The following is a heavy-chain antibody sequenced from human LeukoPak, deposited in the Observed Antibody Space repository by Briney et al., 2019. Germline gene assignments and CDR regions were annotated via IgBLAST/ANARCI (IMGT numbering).Heavy chain of an antibody. CDR2: INHSGST. CDR3: ARGGGIAAGYYYYYMDV. CDR1: GGSFSGYY. J-gene: IGHJ6*03. V-gene: IGHV4-34*01. Sequence: SETLSLTCAVYGGSFSGYYWSWIRQPPGKWLEWIGEINHSGSTNYNPSLKSRVTISVDTSKNQFSLKLSSVTAADTAVYYCARGGGIAAGYYYYYMDVWGKGTTVTVSS. D-gene: IGHD6-13*01.